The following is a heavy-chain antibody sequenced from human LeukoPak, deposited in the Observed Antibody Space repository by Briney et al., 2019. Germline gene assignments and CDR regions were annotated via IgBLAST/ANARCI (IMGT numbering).Heavy chain of an antibody. J-gene: IGHJ4*02. V-gene: IGHV4-59*01. CDR3: ARGYGYFDY. CDR2: IYYSGST. Sequence: SETLSLTCTVSGGSISSYYWSWIRQPPGKELEWLGNIYYSGSTNYKPSLKSRLTISLDTSKNQFSLKLSSVTAADTAVYYCARGYGYFDYWGQGTLVTVSP. D-gene: IGHD4-17*01. CDR1: GGSISSYY.